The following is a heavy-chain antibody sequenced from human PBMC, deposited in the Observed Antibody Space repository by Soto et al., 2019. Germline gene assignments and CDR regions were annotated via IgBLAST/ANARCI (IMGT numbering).Heavy chain of an antibody. J-gene: IGHJ6*02. CDR1: GYTFTSYD. CDR3: ARRGYSSSWYYYYYYGMDV. CDR2: MNPNSGNT. Sequence: QVQLVQSGAEVKKPGASVKVSCKASGYTFTSYDINWVRQATGQGLEWMGWMNPNSGNTGYAQKFQGRVNMTRNTSISTADMELSSLRSEDTAVYYCARRGYSSSWYYYYYYGMDVWGQGTTVTVSS. D-gene: IGHD6-13*01. V-gene: IGHV1-8*01.